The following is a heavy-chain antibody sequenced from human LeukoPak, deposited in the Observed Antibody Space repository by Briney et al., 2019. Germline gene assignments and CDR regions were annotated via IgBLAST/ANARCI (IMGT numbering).Heavy chain of an antibody. CDR2: INHSGST. J-gene: IGHJ4*02. Sequence: SETLSLTCAVYGGSFSGYYWSWIRQPPGKGLEWIGEINHSGSTNYNPSLKSRVTISVDTSKNQSSLKLSSVTAADTAVYYCGRSNDYGDYKTDYWGQGTLVTVSS. D-gene: IGHD4-17*01. CDR1: GGSFSGYY. V-gene: IGHV4-34*01. CDR3: GRSNDYGDYKTDY.